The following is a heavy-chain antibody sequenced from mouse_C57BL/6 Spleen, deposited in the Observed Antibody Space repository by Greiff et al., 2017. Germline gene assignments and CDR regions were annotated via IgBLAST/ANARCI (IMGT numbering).Heavy chain of an antibody. CDR3: AKNSNYFYYYAMDY. CDR2: INPNYGTT. J-gene: IGHJ4*01. Sequence: EVQLQQPGAELVRPGSSVKLSCKASGYSFTDYNMNWVKQSNGKSLEWIGVINPNYGTTSYNQKFKGKATLTVDQSSSTAYMQLNSLTSEDSAVYYCAKNSNYFYYYAMDYWGQGTSVTVSS. CDR1: GYSFTDYN. D-gene: IGHD2-5*01. V-gene: IGHV1-39*01.